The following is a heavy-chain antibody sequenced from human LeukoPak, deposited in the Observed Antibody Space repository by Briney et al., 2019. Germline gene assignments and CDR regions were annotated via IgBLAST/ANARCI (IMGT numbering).Heavy chain of an antibody. Sequence: SETLSLTCAVYGGSFSGYYWSWIRHPPGKGLEWIGEINHSGSTNYNPSLKSRVTISVDTSKNQFSLKLSSVTAADTAVYYCARGLRGTMIVVVNRWFDPWGQGTLVTVSS. CDR3: ARGLRGTMIVVVNRWFDP. CDR2: INHSGST. D-gene: IGHD3-22*01. V-gene: IGHV4-34*01. CDR1: GGSFSGYY. J-gene: IGHJ5*02.